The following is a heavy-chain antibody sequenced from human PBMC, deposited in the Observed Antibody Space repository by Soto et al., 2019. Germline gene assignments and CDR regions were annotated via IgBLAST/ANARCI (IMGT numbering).Heavy chain of an antibody. CDR1: GFTFSDYY. CDR2: IDGSGTII. D-gene: IGHD3-10*01. J-gene: IGHJ5*02. CDR3: VTARGPQGWFDP. Sequence: QVQLVESGGGLVKPGGSLRLSCAASGFTFSDYYMTWIRQAPGKGLEWVSYIDGSGTIIYYADSVKGRFTISRDNAQNSPFLQMNILRAEDTAIYYWVTARGPQGWFDPWGQGTLVTVSS. V-gene: IGHV3-11*01.